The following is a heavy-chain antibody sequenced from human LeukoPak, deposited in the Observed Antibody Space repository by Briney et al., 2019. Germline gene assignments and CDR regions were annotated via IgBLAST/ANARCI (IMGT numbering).Heavy chain of an antibody. V-gene: IGHV3-21*01. Sequence: GGSLRLSCIASGFDFNNYNLNWVRQAQGKGLEWVASMSTTGKYIYYADSVKGRFTISRDNAKNSQFLQMDIMRVEVTAVYYCARVAMTSGGDRGYFYFYYMDVWGKGTTVTISS. CDR2: MSTTGKYI. CDR1: GFDFNNYN. D-gene: IGHD3-10*01. J-gene: IGHJ6*03. CDR3: ARVAMTSGGDRGYFYFYYMDV.